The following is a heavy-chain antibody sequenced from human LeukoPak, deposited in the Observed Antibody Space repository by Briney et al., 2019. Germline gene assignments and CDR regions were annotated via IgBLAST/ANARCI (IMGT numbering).Heavy chain of an antibody. V-gene: IGHV3-23*01. J-gene: IGHJ3*02. D-gene: IGHD3-10*01. CDR2: ISGSGGNSCSGGRT. CDR3: AREGENMVRGAIIGAFDI. CDR1: GFTFSSYA. Sequence: GGSLRLSCAASGFTFSSYAMTWVRQAPGKGLEWVSAISGSGGNSCSGGRTYYADSVKGRFTISRDNSNNTLYLQMNSLRAEDTAVYYCAREGENMVRGAIIGAFDIWGQGTMVTVSS.